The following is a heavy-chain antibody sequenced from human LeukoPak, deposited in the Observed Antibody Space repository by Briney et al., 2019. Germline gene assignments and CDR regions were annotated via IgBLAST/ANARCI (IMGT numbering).Heavy chain of an antibody. CDR1: GGSISSSSYY. Sequence: SVTLSLTCTVSGGSISSSSYYWGWIRQPPGKGLEWIGSIYYSGSTYYNPSLKSRVTISVDTSKNQFSLKLSSVTAADTAVYYCARTYCSSTSCYTFDYWGQGTLVTVSS. D-gene: IGHD2-2*02. CDR3: ARTYCSSTSCYTFDY. CDR2: IYYSGST. V-gene: IGHV4-39*01. J-gene: IGHJ4*02.